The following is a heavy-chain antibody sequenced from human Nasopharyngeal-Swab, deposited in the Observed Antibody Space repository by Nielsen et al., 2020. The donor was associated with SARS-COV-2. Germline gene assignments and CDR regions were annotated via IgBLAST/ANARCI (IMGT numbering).Heavy chain of an antibody. CDR3: ARNGSLGYSGGWGYGSSPLYNAMDV. V-gene: IGHV3-33*01. CDR2: IWYDGSNK. Sequence: GRSLRLSCAASGFTFSSYGMHWVRQAPGKGLAWVAVIWYDGSNKYYADSVKGRFTISRDNSKNTLYLQMNSLRAEDTAVYYCARNGSLGYSGGWGYGSSPLYNAMDVWGQGTTVTVSS. CDR1: GFTFSSYG. D-gene: IGHD6-19*01. J-gene: IGHJ6*02.